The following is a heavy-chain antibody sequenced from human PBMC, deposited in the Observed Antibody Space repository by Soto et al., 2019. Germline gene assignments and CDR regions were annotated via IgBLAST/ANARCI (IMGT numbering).Heavy chain of an antibody. V-gene: IGHV1-24*01. Sequence: ASVKVSCKVSGYTLTELSMHWVRQAPGKGLEWMGGFDPEDGETIYAQKFQGRVTMTEDTSTDTAYMELSSLRSEDTAVYYCATARNSWYPTDYWGQGTLVTVSS. CDR2: FDPEDGET. D-gene: IGHD6-13*01. CDR1: GYTLTELS. CDR3: ATARNSWYPTDY. J-gene: IGHJ4*02.